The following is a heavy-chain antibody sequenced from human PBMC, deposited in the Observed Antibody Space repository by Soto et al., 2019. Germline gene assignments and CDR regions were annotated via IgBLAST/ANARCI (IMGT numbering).Heavy chain of an antibody. J-gene: IGHJ6*03. CDR3: AREYDFWSGYEPYMDV. CDR2: IYYSGST. CDR1: GGSISGYY. Sequence: QVQLQESGPGLVKPSETLSLTCTVSGGSISGYYWSWIRQPPGKGLEWIGYIYYSGSTNYNPSLKSRVTISVDTSKNQFSLKLSSVTAADTAVYYCAREYDFWSGYEPYMDVWGKGTTVTVSS. V-gene: IGHV4-59*12. D-gene: IGHD3-3*01.